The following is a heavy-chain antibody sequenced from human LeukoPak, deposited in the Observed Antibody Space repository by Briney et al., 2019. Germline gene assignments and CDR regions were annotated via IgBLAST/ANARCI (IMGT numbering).Heavy chain of an antibody. D-gene: IGHD3-3*01. CDR3: ARVPNYDFWSGYLDY. CDR2: ICSGGST. J-gene: IGHJ4*02. CDR1: GFTVSNNY. V-gene: IGHV3-66*02. Sequence: PGGSLRLSCAASGFTVSNNYMSWVRQAPGKGLEWVSVICSGGSTYYADSVKGRFTISRDKSKNTLYLQMNSLRAEDTAVYYCARVPNYDFWSGYLDYRGQGTLVTVSS.